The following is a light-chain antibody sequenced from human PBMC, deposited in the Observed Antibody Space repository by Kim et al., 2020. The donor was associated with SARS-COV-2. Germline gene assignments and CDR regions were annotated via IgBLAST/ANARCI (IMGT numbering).Light chain of an antibody. J-gene: IGKJ4*01. CDR2: DAS. V-gene: IGKV1-33*01. Sequence: DIQMTQSPSSLSTSVGDRVTITCQASQDISNYLNWYQQKPGKAPKLLIYDASNLETGVPSRFSGSGSGTDFTSTISSLQPEDIATYYCQQYDNLLALTFGGGTQVDIK. CDR1: QDISNY. CDR3: QQYDNLLALT.